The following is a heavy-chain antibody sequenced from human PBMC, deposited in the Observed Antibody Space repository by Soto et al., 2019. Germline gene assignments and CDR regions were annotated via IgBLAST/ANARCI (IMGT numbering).Heavy chain of an antibody. CDR1: GGSISSYY. CDR3: ARVGNEYYYDSSGYYYYFDY. V-gene: IGHV4-59*01. CDR2: IYYSGST. J-gene: IGHJ4*02. Sequence: QVQLQESGPGLMKPSETLSLTCTVSGGSISSYYWSWIRQPPGKGLEWIGYIYYSGSTNYNPSLKSRVTISVDTSKNQFSLKLSSVTAADTAVYYCARVGNEYYYDSSGYYYYFDYWGQGTLVTVSS. D-gene: IGHD3-22*01.